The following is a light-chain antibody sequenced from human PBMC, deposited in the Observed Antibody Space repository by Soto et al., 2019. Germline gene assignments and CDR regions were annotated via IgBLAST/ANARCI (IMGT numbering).Light chain of an antibody. CDR1: QSISNW. V-gene: IGKV1-5*03. Sequence: DIQMTQSPSTLSASVGDRVTITCRASQSISNWLAWYQVKPGKAPNLLIYKASSLASGGPSRFSVSGSWTELTLTISRLLPDDCATYYCQQYNSYSRLTFGGGTKVEIK. CDR3: QQYNSYSRLT. CDR2: KAS. J-gene: IGKJ4*01.